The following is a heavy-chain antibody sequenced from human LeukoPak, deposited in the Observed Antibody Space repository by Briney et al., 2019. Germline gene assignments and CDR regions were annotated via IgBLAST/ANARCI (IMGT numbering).Heavy chain of an antibody. Sequence: PGGSLRLSCAASGFTFSSYAMSWVRQAPGKGLEWVSAISGSGGSTYYADSVKGRFTISRDNSKNTLYLQMNSLRAEDTAVYYCAKDQVCSGGSCYFDYWGQGTLVTVSS. CDR3: AKDQVCSGGSCYFDY. CDR2: ISGSGGST. J-gene: IGHJ4*02. V-gene: IGHV3-23*01. CDR1: GFTFSSYA. D-gene: IGHD2-15*01.